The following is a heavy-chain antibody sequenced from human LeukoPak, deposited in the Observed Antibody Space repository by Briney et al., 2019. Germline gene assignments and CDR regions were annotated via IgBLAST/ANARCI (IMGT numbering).Heavy chain of an antibody. V-gene: IGHV3-23*01. CDR3: AKPPAWDIVVVVAATGY. CDR1: GFTFSSSA. J-gene: IGHJ4*02. D-gene: IGHD2-15*01. Sequence: GGSLRLSCAASGFTFSSSAMSWVRQAPGRGLEWVSAITGSGGSTYYADSVKGRFTISRDNSKNTLYLQMNSLRAEDTAVYYCAKPPAWDIVVVVAATGYWGQGTLVTVSS. CDR2: ITGSGGST.